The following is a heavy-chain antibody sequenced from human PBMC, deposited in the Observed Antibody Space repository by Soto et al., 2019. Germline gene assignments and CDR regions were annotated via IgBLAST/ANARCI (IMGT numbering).Heavy chain of an antibody. V-gene: IGHV3-23*01. J-gene: IGHJ6*02. CDR2: ISGSGGST. D-gene: IGHD2-15*01. CDR1: GFTFSSYA. Sequence: GGSLRLSCAASGFTFSSYAMSWVRQAPGKGLEWVSAISGSGGSTYYADSVKGRFTISRDNSKNTLYLQMNSLRAEDTAVYYCAKLEIDCSGGSCSVQGRDYYYYGMDVRGQGTTVTVSS. CDR3: AKLEIDCSGGSCSVQGRDYYYYGMDV.